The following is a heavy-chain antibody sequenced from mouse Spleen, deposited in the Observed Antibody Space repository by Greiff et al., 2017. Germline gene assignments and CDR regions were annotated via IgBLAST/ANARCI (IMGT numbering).Heavy chain of an antibody. J-gene: IGHJ3*01. V-gene: IGHV1-15*01. D-gene: IGHD1-1*01. CDR3: TRDYYGSSTWFAY. CDR2: IDPETGGT. Sequence: QLQQSGAELVRPGASVTLSCKASGYTFTDYEMHWVKQTPVHGLEWIGAIDPETGGTAYNQKFKGKAILTADKSSSTAYMELRSLTSEDSAVYYCTRDYYGSSTWFAYWGQGTLVTVSA. CDR1: GYTFTDYE.